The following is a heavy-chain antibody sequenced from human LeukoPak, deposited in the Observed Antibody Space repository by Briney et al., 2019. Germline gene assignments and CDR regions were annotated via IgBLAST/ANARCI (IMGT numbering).Heavy chain of an antibody. D-gene: IGHD6-13*01. CDR1: GGTFSGYY. CDR2: INHSGST. Sequence: PSETLSLTCAASGGTFSGYYWSWIRQPPGKGLEWIGEINHSGSTNYNPSLKSRVTISVDTSKNQFSLKLSTVTAANTAVYYSARGLKRVSEFYFDNWGQGDLGTVSS. V-gene: IGHV4-34*01. CDR3: ARGLKRVSEFYFDN. J-gene: IGHJ4*02.